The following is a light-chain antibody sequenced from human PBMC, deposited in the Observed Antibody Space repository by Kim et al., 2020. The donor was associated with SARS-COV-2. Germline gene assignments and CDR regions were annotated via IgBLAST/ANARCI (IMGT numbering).Light chain of an antibody. Sequence: YELTQPPSVPVAPGQTARITCGGNDIGIKAVHWYQQKPGQAPVVVISYDSDRPSGIPERFSGSNSGNTATLTITRVEAGDEADYYCQVWDSLSDHWVFG. CDR1: DIGIKA. CDR2: YDS. CDR3: QVWDSLSDHWV. V-gene: IGLV3-21*02. J-gene: IGLJ3*02.